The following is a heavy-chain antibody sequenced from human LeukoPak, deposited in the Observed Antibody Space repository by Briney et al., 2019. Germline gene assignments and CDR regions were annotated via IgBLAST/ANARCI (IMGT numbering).Heavy chain of an antibody. V-gene: IGHV3-23*01. CDR2: ISGSGGST. D-gene: IGHD6-13*01. CDR1: GFTFSSYA. Sequence: GGSLRLSCAASGFTFSSYAMSWVRQAPGEGLEWVSAISGSGGSTYYADSVKGRFTISRDNPKNTLYLQMNSLRAEDAAVYYCAKLSLFSSSWPIDDYWGQGTLVTVSS. CDR3: AKLSLFSSSWPIDDY. J-gene: IGHJ4*02.